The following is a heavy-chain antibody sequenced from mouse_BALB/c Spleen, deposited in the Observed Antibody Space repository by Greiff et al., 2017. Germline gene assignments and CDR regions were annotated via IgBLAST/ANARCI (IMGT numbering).Heavy chain of an antibody. CDR1: GFTFSSFG. V-gene: IGHV5-17*02. Sequence: EVKLVESGGGLVQPGGSRKLSCAASGFTFSSFGMHWVRQAPEKGLEWVAYISSGSSTIYYADTVKGRFTITKDNPKNTLFLQMTSLMSEGTAMYDCARLYFTTIVALAYWGQGTLVTVSA. J-gene: IGHJ3*01. CDR2: ISSGSSTI. CDR3: ARLYFTTIVALAY. D-gene: IGHD1-1*01.